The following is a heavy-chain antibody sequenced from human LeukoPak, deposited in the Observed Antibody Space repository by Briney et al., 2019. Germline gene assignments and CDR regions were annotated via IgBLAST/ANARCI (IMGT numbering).Heavy chain of an antibody. CDR3: ARMPYRNWFDP. J-gene: IGHJ5*02. D-gene: IGHD2-2*01. CDR1: GGSISSGGYY. Sequence: KPSQTLSLTCTVSGGSISSGGYYWSWIRQHPGQGLEWIGYIYYSGSTYYNPSLKSRVTISVDTSKNQFSLKLSSVTAAGTAVYYCARMPYRNWFDPWGQGTLVTVSS. CDR2: IYYSGST. V-gene: IGHV4-31*03.